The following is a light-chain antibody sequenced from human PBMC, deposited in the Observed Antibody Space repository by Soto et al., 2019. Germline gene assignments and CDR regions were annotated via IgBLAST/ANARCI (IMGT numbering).Light chain of an antibody. CDR3: QQYNNWTLT. CDR2: GAS. J-gene: IGKJ4*01. CDR1: QSVGGN. Sequence: EIVMTQSPATLSVSPGERATLSCRASQSVGGNLAWYQQKPGQPPRLLIYGASTRATGIPARFSGSGSGTEFTLTISSLQSEDFAVYYCQQYNNWTLTFGGGTKVEIK. V-gene: IGKV3-15*01.